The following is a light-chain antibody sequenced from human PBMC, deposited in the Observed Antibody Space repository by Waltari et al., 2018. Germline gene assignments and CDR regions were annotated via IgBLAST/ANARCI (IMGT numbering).Light chain of an antibody. CDR2: DNN. J-gene: IGLJ2*01. Sequence: QSVLTQPPSVSAAPGQKVTISCSGGSSNIGNYFVSWYHQLPGATPKLLMYDNNKRPSGIPYRFSAAKSGTSATLDITGLQIGDEADYYCATWDNSLTAVVFGRGTKLTVL. CDR1: SSNIGNYF. V-gene: IGLV1-51*01. CDR3: ATWDNSLTAVV.